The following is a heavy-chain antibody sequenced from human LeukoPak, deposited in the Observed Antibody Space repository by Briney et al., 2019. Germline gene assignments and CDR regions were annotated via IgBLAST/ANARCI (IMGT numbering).Heavy chain of an antibody. D-gene: IGHD3-3*01. CDR1: GGSISSYY. Sequence: SETLSLTCTVSGGSISSYYWSWIRQPPGKGLEWIGYIYYGGSTNYNPSLKSRVTISVDTSKNQFSLKLSSVTAADTAVYYCARQEWLFGTPDYWGQGTLVTVSS. CDR3: ARQEWLFGTPDY. CDR2: IYYGGST. V-gene: IGHV4-59*08. J-gene: IGHJ4*02.